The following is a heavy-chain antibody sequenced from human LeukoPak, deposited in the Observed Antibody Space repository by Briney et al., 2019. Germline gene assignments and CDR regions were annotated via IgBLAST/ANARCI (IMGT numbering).Heavy chain of an antibody. CDR1: GLTFNSYG. CDR2: IWFDGSNK. V-gene: IGHV3-33*01. J-gene: IGHJ4*02. Sequence: GGSLRLSCTASGLTFNSYGMHWVRQAPGKGLEWVALIWFDGSNKYHADSVKGRFTISRDNSKDTLYLQMDHLKIEDTAVYYCARDRGTRRPLDYGGQGALVTVSS. CDR3: ARDRGTRRPLDY. D-gene: IGHD1/OR15-1a*01.